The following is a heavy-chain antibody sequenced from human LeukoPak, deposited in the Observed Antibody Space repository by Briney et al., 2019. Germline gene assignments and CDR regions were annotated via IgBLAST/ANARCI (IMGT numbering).Heavy chain of an antibody. D-gene: IGHD6-19*01. J-gene: IGHJ4*02. CDR1: GFTFSDFY. CDR3: ARESSSGLIIDY. V-gene: IGHV3-11*04. Sequence: PGESLRLSCAASGFTFSDFYMNWIRQAPGKGLEWISYINGSGSITDYADSVKARFTTSRDKSKKSLYLQMNSLRAEDTAVYYCARESSSGLIIDYLGQGALVTVS. CDR2: INGSGSIT.